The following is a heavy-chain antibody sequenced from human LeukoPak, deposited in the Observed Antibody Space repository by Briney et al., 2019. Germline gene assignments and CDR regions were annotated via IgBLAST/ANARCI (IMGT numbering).Heavy chain of an antibody. CDR1: GYTFIHYY. J-gene: IGHJ4*02. CDR3: ARGYRILTGYFQFDY. D-gene: IGHD3-9*01. CDR2: IKPSDGAT. Sequence: ASVKVSCKASGYTFIHYYIHWVRQAPGQGLEWMGIIKPSDGATSYAQNFQGRITITRDMSTSSVYMELSSLGSEDTAVYYCARGYRILTGYFQFDYWGQGTLVTVSS. V-gene: IGHV1-46*01.